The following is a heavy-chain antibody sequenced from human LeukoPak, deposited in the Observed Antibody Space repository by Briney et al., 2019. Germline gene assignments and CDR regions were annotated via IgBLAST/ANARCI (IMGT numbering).Heavy chain of an antibody. CDR1: GGPISSYY. CDR2: IKQDGDEK. CDR3: PAVSYLAFDI. D-gene: IGHD2-21*01. Sequence: ETLSLTCTVSGGPISSYYWSWVRRAPGKGLEWVSNIKQDGDEKYYVDSVKGRFTISRDNAKNSAYLQINSLRVEDTAVYYCPAVSYLAFDIWGQGTMVTVSS. J-gene: IGHJ3*02. V-gene: IGHV3-7*01.